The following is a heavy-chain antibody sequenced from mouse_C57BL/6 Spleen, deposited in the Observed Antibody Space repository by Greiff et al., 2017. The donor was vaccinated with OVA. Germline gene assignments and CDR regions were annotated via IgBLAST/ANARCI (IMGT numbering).Heavy chain of an antibody. CDR3: ARGLLRYYAMDY. D-gene: IGHD2-10*01. V-gene: IGHV1-7*01. Sequence: VQVVESGAELAKPRASVKLSCKASGYTFTSYWMHWVKQRPGQGLEWIGYINPSSGYTKYNQKFKDKAKLTADKSSSTAYMQLSSLTYEDSAVYYCARGLLRYYAMDYWGQGTSVTVSS. CDR1: GYTFTSYW. CDR2: INPSSGYT. J-gene: IGHJ4*01.